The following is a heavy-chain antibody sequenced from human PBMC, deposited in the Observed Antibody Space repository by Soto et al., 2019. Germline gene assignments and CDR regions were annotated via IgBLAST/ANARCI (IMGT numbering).Heavy chain of an antibody. D-gene: IGHD3-22*01. CDR2: IKQDGSEK. Sequence: GGSLRLSCAASGFTFSSYWMSWVRQAPGKGLEWVANIKQDGSEKYYVDSVKGRFTISRDNAKNSLYLQMNSLRAEDTAVYYCARCIRQYYYDSSGYSDEYYFDYWGQGTLVTVSS. V-gene: IGHV3-7*03. CDR3: ARCIRQYYYDSSGYSDEYYFDY. J-gene: IGHJ4*02. CDR1: GFTFSSYW.